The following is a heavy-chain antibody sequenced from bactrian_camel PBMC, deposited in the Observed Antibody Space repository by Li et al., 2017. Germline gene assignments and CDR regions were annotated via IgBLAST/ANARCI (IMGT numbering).Heavy chain of an antibody. CDR3: ARRVGGDCYNPFSPLLATY. D-gene: IGHD2*01. CDR1: GYSVSKYY. CDR2: ITTGLRDP. Sequence: VQLVESGGSSVQAGGSLTLSCAASGYSVSKYYMAWFRQAPGKEREGVATITTGLRDPWYADSVKGRFTISQDVPKNLVYLQMTNLKPEDTAKYYCARRVGGDCYNPFSPLLATYWGQGTQVTVS. V-gene: IGHV3S40*01. J-gene: IGHJ4*01.